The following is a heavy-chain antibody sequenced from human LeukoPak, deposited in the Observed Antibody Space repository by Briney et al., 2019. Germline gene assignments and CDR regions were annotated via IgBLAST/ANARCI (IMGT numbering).Heavy chain of an antibody. J-gene: IGHJ4*02. V-gene: IGHV3-64*01. D-gene: IGHD3-3*01. CDR3: AANSPTYYDFWSGYYNFDY. Sequence: PGGSLRLSCAASGFTFSTYAMHWVRQAPGKGLEYVSAISNKGGSTYYANSVKGRFTISRDNSKNTLYLHMGSLRAEDMAVYYCAANSPTYYDFWSGYYNFDYWGQGTLVTVSS. CDR1: GFTFSTYA. CDR2: ISNKGGST.